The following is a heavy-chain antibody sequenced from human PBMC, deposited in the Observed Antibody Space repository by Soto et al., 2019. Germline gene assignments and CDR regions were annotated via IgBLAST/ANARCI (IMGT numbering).Heavy chain of an antibody. CDR1: GFSLSTSGVG. V-gene: IGHV2-5*02. J-gene: IGHJ5*02. Sequence: QITLKESGPTLVKPTQTLTLTCTFSGFSLSTSGVGVGWIRQPPGKALAWLALIYWDDDKRYSPSLKSRLTITKDTSKNQVVLTMTNMDPVDTATYYCAHRPAGSAYNWFDPWGQGTLVTVSS. CDR2: IYWDDDK. CDR3: AHRPAGSAYNWFDP. D-gene: IGHD2-15*01.